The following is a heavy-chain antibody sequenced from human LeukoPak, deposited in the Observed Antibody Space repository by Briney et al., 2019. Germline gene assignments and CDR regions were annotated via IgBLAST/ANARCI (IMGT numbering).Heavy chain of an antibody. CDR1: GGTFSSYA. J-gene: IGHJ5*02. CDR2: IIPIFGTA. D-gene: IGHD3-9*01. CDR3: AREGYYDILTDNWFDP. Sequence: LVKVSCKASGGTFSSYAISWVRQAPGQGLEWMGGIIPIFGTANYAQKFQGRVTITADKSTSTAYMELRSLRSEDTAVYYCAREGYYDILTDNWFDPWGQGTLVTVSS. V-gene: IGHV1-69*06.